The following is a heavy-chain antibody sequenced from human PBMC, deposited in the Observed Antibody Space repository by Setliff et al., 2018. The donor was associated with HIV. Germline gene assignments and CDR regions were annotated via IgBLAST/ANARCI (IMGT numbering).Heavy chain of an antibody. D-gene: IGHD3-3*01. V-gene: IGHV1-3*01. J-gene: IGHJ6*03. CDR3: ARAAKSGWYDFWSGYLGYHYYMDV. CDR1: GYTFTGYA. Sequence: ASVKVSCKASGYTFTGYAMHWVRQAPGQRLEWMGWINAGNGNTKYSQKFQGRVTITRDTSASTAYMALSSLRSEDTAVYYCARAAKSGWYDFWSGYLGYHYYMDVWGKGTTVTVSS. CDR2: INAGNGNT.